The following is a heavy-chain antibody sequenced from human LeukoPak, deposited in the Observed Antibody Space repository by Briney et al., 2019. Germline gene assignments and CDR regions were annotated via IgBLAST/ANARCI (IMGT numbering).Heavy chain of an antibody. CDR3: ARDAPYSYDILTGFPALDDY. CDR1: GYTFTSYY. D-gene: IGHD3-9*01. CDR2: INPSGGST. V-gene: IGHV1-46*01. J-gene: IGHJ4*02. Sequence: ASVKVSCKASGYTFTSYYMHWVRQAPGQGLEWMGIINPSGGSTSYAQKFQGRVTMTRDMSTSTVYMELSSLRSEDTAVYYCARDAPYSYDILTGFPALDDYWGQGTLVTVSS.